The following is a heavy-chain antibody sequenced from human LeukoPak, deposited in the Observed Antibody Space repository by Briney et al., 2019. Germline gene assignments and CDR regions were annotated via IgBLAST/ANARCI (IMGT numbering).Heavy chain of an antibody. CDR1: GGSLSSSSYY. J-gene: IGHJ4*02. V-gene: IGHV4-39*01. Sequence: SETLSPPCTFSGGSLSSSSYYWGWIPPPPGKGLEWIGGIYYSGSAYYKPSLKSRVTISVDTSKSQFSLTLSSVTAADTAVYYCARRQRLAYHSDYWGQGTLVTVSS. CDR2: IYYSGSA. CDR3: ARRQRLAYHSDY. D-gene: IGHD6-25*01.